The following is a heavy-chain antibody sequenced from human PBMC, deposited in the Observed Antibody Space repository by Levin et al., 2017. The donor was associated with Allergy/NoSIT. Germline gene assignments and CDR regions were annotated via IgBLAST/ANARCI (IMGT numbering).Heavy chain of an antibody. Sequence: GGSLRLSCAASGFTFSSYGMHWVRQAPGKGLEWVAVISYDGSNKYYADSVKGRFTISRDNSKNTLYLQMNSLRAEDTAVYYCAKDSLYCSSTSCYARGIWDDYMDGWGKGTTVTVSS. CDR3: AKDSLYCSSTSCYARGIWDDYMDG. CDR2: ISYDGSNK. D-gene: IGHD2-2*01. CDR1: GFTFSSYG. J-gene: IGHJ6*03. V-gene: IGHV3-30*18.